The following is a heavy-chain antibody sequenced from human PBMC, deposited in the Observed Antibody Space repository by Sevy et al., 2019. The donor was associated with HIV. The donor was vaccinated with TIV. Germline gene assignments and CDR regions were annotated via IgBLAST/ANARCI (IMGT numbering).Heavy chain of an antibody. V-gene: IGHV3-7*03. Sequence: GGSLRLSCTASGFTFTDSWMHWVRQAPGKGLEWLANMNEDGSVIYYVDSVKGRFTISRDNSKNSVFLQMTSLRAGDTATYYCARAIGKDGAYWGQGTLVTVSS. CDR2: MNEDGSVI. J-gene: IGHJ4*02. CDR1: GFTFTDSW. CDR3: ARAIGKDGAY. D-gene: IGHD1-1*01.